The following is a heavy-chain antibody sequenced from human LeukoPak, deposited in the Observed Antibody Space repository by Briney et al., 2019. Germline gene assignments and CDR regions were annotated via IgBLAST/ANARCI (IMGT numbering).Heavy chain of an antibody. D-gene: IGHD6-19*01. CDR1: GGSTTKNGYY. J-gene: IGHJ4*02. V-gene: IGHV4-39*07. CDR2: MHYSGST. Sequence: PSETLTLTCSVSGGSTTKNGYYWGWIRQSPETGLEWIGSMHYSGSTYYNPSLNSRVTISVDTSKNQFSLKLTFVTAADTAVYYCCGSGWFAGPFGYWGQGALVTVSS. CDR3: CGSGWFAGPFGY.